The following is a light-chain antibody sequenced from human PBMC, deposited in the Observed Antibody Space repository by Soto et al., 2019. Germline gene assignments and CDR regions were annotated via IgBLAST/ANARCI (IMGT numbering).Light chain of an antibody. CDR3: QAYDSSLDVV. Sequence: QPVLTQPPSVSGAPGQRVTISCTGSSSNIGAGYDVHWYQQFPGTAPKLLIYVNSNRPSGVPDRFSGSKSGTSASLAITGLQAEDEADYYCQAYDSSLDVVFGGGTKVTVL. CDR1: SSNIGAGYD. V-gene: IGLV1-40*01. J-gene: IGLJ2*01. CDR2: VNS.